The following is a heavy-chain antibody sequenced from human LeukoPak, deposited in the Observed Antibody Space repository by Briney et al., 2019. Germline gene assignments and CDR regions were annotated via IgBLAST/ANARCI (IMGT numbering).Heavy chain of an antibody. Sequence: PSETLSLTCAVYGGSFSGYYWSWIRQPPGKGLEWIGEINHSGSTNYNPSLKSRVTISVDTSKNQFSLKLSSVTAADTAVYYCARSSYNWNDILTYWGQGTLVTVSS. CDR1: GGSFSGYY. D-gene: IGHD1-20*01. V-gene: IGHV4-34*01. CDR3: ARSSYNWNDILTY. CDR2: INHSGST. J-gene: IGHJ4*02.